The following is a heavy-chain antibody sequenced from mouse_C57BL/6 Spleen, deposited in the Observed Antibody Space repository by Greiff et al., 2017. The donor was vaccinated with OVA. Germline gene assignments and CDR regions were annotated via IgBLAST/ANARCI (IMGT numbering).Heavy chain of an antibody. CDR2: INPSTGGS. CDR3: ARWAWCRYAMDY. Sequence: DVQLVESGPELVKPGASVKISCKASGYSFTGYYMNWVKQSPEKSLEWIGEINPSTGGSTYNPKFKTNATLTINKSSNTANMQLKRLTSDESADYYCARWAWCRYAMDYWGQGTSVTVSS. V-gene: IGHV1-42*01. D-gene: IGHD1-1*02. J-gene: IGHJ4*01. CDR1: GYSFTGYY.